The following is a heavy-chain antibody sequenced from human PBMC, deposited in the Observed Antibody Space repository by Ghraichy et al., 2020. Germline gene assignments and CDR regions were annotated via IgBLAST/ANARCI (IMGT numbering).Heavy chain of an antibody. Sequence: GGSLRLSCAASGFTFSSYSMNWVRQAPGKGLEWVSYISSSSSTIYYADSVKGRFTISRDNAKNSLYLQMNSLRDEDTAVYYCAKEVGLLWFGELIQNYFDYWGQGTLVTVSS. V-gene: IGHV3-48*02. CDR3: AKEVGLLWFGELIQNYFDY. CDR1: GFTFSSYS. CDR2: ISSSSSTI. J-gene: IGHJ4*02. D-gene: IGHD3-10*01.